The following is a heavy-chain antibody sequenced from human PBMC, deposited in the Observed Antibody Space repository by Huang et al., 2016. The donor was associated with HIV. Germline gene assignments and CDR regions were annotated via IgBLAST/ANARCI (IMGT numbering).Heavy chain of an antibody. V-gene: IGHV1-69*01. CDR2: IIPSFGTA. CDR1: GGTFSTYA. J-gene: IGHJ6*02. CDR3: ARGRTRSSLYDSYYGLDV. Sequence: QVQLVQSGAEVKKPGSSVKVSCKASGGTFSTYAISWVRQAPGQGLEWRGGIIPSFGTANYAQKFQGTVTITADEFTSTAYMELSSRRSEDTALYYCARGRTRSSLYDSYYGLDVWGQGTTVTVSS. D-gene: IGHD6-6*01.